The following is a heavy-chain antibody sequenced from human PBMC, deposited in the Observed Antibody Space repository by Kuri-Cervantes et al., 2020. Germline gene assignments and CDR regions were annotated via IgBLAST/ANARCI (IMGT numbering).Heavy chain of an antibody. CDR1: GFTFSDYY. Sequence: LSLTCAASGFTFSDYYMSWIRQAPGKGLEWVSYISSSGSTIYYADSVKGRFTISRDNAKNSLYLQMNGLRAEDTAVYYCVMVRGVILTNYYGMDVWGQGTTVTVSS. CDR3: VMVRGVILTNYYGMDV. J-gene: IGHJ6*02. D-gene: IGHD3-10*01. V-gene: IGHV3-11*04. CDR2: ISSSGSTI.